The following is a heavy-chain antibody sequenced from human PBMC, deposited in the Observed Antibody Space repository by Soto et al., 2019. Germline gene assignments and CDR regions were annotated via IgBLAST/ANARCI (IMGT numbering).Heavy chain of an antibody. CDR3: GKDPNGDYVGGFEF. CDR2: ISASGSRT. CDR1: GFTFNNYA. J-gene: IGHJ3*01. D-gene: IGHD4-17*01. Sequence: GGSLRLSCAASGFTFNNYAMSWVRQAPGKWLEWVSGISASGSRTFYADSVKGRFTVSRDFSKNTLSLQMDSLRAEDTAVYFCGKDPNGDYVGGFEFWGPGXMVTV. V-gene: IGHV3-23*01.